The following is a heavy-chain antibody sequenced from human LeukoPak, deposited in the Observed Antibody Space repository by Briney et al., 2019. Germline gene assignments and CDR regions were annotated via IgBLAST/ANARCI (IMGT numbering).Heavy chain of an antibody. J-gene: IGHJ4*02. CDR1: GFTFDSHA. Sequence: QTGGSLRLSCEASGFTFDSHAMYWVRQAPGKGLEWVAGIFGSGGSPHYADSVKGRFTISRDNSRNTVYLQINSLRAEDTAVYYCGKTTVGYSSGQKPAWPVDYWGQGTLVTVSS. CDR3: GKTTVGYSSGQKPAWPVDY. V-gene: IGHV3-23*01. CDR2: IFGSGGSP. D-gene: IGHD5-18*01.